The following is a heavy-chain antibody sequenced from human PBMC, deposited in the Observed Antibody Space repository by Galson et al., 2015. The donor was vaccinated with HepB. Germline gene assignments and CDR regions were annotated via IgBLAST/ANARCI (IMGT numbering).Heavy chain of an antibody. Sequence: SLRLSCAVSGATFSHYGMHWVRQAPGKGLEWVAGIWADGTKKFCAESVQGRFTISRDNSKNILYLQMDSLRVEDTAAYFCTRDGSGSRPESYFDYWGQGTLVTVSS. CDR3: TRDGSGSRPESYFDY. V-gene: IGHV3-33*01. CDR1: GATFSHYG. J-gene: IGHJ4*02. CDR2: IWADGTKK. D-gene: IGHD1-26*01.